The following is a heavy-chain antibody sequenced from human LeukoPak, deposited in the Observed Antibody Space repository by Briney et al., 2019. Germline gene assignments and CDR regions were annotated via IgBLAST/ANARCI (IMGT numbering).Heavy chain of an antibody. Sequence: SETLALTCTVSGGSISSYYWSWIRQPPGKGLEWIGYIYYSGSTNYNPSLKSRVTISVDTSKNQFSLKLSSVTAADTAVYYCARDRLVVPAMAYYYYMDVWGKGTTVTVSS. CDR3: ARDRLVVPAMAYYYYMDV. CDR1: GGSISSYY. J-gene: IGHJ6*03. D-gene: IGHD2-2*01. CDR2: IYYSGST. V-gene: IGHV4-59*01.